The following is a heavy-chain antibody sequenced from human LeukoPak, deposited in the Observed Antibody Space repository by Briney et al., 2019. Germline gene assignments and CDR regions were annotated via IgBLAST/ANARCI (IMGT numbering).Heavy chain of an antibody. CDR3: ARGPYYYDSSGYRGDFQH. D-gene: IGHD3-22*01. V-gene: IGHV3-30-3*01. J-gene: IGHJ1*01. CDR2: ISYDGSNK. CDR1: GFTFSSYA. Sequence: GGSLRLSCAASGFTFSSYAMHWVRQAPGKGLEWVAVISYDGSNKYYADSVKGRFTISRDNSKNTLYLQMNSLRAEDTAVYYCARGPYYYDSSGYRGDFQHWGQGTLVTVSS.